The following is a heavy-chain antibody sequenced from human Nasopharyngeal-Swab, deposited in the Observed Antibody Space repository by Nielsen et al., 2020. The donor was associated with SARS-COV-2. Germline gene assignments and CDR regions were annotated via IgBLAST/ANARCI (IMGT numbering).Heavy chain of an antibody. CDR3: AKDLWPPYGMDV. D-gene: IGHD3-16*01. CDR1: GFSFSSYA. J-gene: IGHJ6*02. V-gene: IGHV3-23*01. Sequence: GASLKISCAASGFSFSSYAMSWVRPAPGKGLEWVSALSASGGSTYYADSVKGRFTISRDTSKDTLYLHMHSLRAEDSAVYFCAKDLWPPYGMDVWGQGTAVTVSS. CDR2: LSASGGST.